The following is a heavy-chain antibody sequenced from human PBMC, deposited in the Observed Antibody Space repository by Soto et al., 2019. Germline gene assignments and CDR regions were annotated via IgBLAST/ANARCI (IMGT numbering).Heavy chain of an antibody. D-gene: IGHD3-10*01. CDR3: ATWRSYSGSYCFDY. CDR2: VIPKYDSV. Sequence: QVQLVQSGAEVKKPGSSVKVSCEASGGTSNSYTINWVRQAPGQGLEWIGQVIPKYDSVNYAQRFQGRVSISADKSTNTAYMELSSLRSEDTALYYCATWRSYSGSYCFDYGGQGTLVSVSS. CDR1: GGTSNSYT. V-gene: IGHV1-69*06. J-gene: IGHJ4*02.